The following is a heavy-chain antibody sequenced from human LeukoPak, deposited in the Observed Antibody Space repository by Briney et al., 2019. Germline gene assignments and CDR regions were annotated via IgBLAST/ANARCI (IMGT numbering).Heavy chain of an antibody. D-gene: IGHD2-2*01. CDR1: GGSFSGYY. Sequence: SETLSLTYAVYGGSFSGYYWSWIRQPPGKGLEWIGEINHSGSTNYNPSLKSRVTISVDTSKSQFSLKLSSVTAADTAVYYCARVARCTSCFDVDYWGQGTLVTVSS. CDR2: INHSGST. J-gene: IGHJ4*02. CDR3: ARVARCTSCFDVDY. V-gene: IGHV4-34*01.